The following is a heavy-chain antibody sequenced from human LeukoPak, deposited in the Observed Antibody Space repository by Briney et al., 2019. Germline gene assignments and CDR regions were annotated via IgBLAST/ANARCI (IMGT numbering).Heavy chain of an antibody. CDR1: GLTISSHW. CDR2: INSDGSST. J-gene: IGHJ5*02. Sequence: SGGSLSLSCAASGLTISSHWMHWVRQVPGKGLVWVSRINSDGSSTNYADSVKGRLTISRDNAKNTLYLQMNSLRAEDTAVYYCARGRGPYGWFDPWGQGTLVTVSS. CDR3: ARGRGPYGWFDP. V-gene: IGHV3-74*01. D-gene: IGHD3-10*01.